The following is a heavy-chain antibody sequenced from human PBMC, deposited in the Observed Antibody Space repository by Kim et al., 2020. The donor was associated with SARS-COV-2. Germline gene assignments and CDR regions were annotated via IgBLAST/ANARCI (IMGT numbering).Heavy chain of an antibody. Sequence: YAHSVKGRYTISRDNSKTTMYLQMNSLRGDDTAIYHCAKGPRFMVRGVTPDYWGQGTLVTVSS. CDR3: AKGPRFMVRGVTPDY. J-gene: IGHJ4*02. V-gene: IGHV3-23*01. D-gene: IGHD3-10*01.